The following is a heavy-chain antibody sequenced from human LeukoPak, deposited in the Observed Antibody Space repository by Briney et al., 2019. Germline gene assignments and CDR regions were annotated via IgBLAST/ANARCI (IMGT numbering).Heavy chain of an antibody. CDR1: GFTFADYG. D-gene: IGHD2-15*01. Sequence: GGSLRLSCAASGFTFADYGMTWVRQAPPKGLDWVSGINWNGGSTRSANSVKGRFTISKYNPKNSRYLQINSLIPQDTALYYCARVKDIGLGVAPLIAFDIWGQGTMVTVSS. CDR3: ARVKDIGLGVAPLIAFDI. J-gene: IGHJ3*02. V-gene: IGHV3-20*04. CDR2: INWNGGST.